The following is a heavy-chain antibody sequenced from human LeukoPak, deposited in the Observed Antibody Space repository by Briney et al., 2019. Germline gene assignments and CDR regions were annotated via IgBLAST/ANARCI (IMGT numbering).Heavy chain of an antibody. CDR1: GGSISRGDNY. J-gene: IGHJ4*02. CDR2: IYYNGST. V-gene: IGHV4-30-4*08. D-gene: IGHD6-13*01. Sequence: SETLSLTCTVSGGSISRGDNYWSWIRQPPGKGLERIGYIYYNGSTYYNPSLKSRVTISVDTSKNQFSLKLSSVTAADTAVYYCARGDLYSSSWYNWGQGTLVTVSS. CDR3: ARGDLYSSSWYN.